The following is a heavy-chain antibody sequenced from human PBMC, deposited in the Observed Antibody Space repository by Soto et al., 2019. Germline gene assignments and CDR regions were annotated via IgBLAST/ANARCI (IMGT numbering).Heavy chain of an antibody. Sequence: PGGSLRLSCAASGFTFSSYGMHWVRQAPGKGLEWVAVISYDGSNKYYADSVKGRFTISRDNSKNTLYLQMNSLRAEDTAVYYCAKDGPRAARRLAVAGTGFDYWGQGTLVTVSS. D-gene: IGHD6-19*01. V-gene: IGHV3-30*18. CDR3: AKDGPRAARRLAVAGTGFDY. CDR1: GFTFSSYG. CDR2: ISYDGSNK. J-gene: IGHJ4*02.